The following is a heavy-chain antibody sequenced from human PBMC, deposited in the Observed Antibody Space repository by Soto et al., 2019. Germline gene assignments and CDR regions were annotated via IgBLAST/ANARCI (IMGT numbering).Heavy chain of an antibody. V-gene: IGHV4-31*03. CDR1: GGSISSGGYY. CDR2: IYYSGST. CDR3: ARGRNYYGSGVHFDY. Sequence: PSETLSLTCTVSGGSISSGGYYWSWIRQHPGKGLEWIGYIYYSGSTYYNPSLKSRVTISVDTSKNQFSLKLSSVTAADTAVYYCARGRNYYGSGVHFDYWGQGTLVTVSS. J-gene: IGHJ4*02. D-gene: IGHD3-10*01.